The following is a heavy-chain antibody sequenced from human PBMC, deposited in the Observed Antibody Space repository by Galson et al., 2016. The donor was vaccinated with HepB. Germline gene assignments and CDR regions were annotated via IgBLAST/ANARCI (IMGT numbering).Heavy chain of an antibody. D-gene: IGHD3-22*01. CDR2: ISYSGTT. J-gene: IGHJ4*02. V-gene: IGHV4-59*02. CDR3: ARASYYGISGYYFPPLDY. Sequence: ETLSLTCTVSGGSVSSDFWSWIRQPPGTGLEWLGYISYSGTTNYSPSLKSRLTISVDTSKNQFSLRLSSVTAADTAIYYCARASYYGISGYYFPPLDYWGQGTLVTVSS. CDR1: GGSVSSDF.